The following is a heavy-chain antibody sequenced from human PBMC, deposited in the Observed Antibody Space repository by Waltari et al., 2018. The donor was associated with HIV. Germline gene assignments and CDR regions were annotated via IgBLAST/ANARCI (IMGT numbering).Heavy chain of an antibody. V-gene: IGHV1-8*01. CDR1: GYTFTSHD. J-gene: IGHJ6*02. Sequence: QVQLVQSGAEVKKPGASVKVSCKASGYTFTSHDINWVRQATGQGLEWMGWINPTSGNTGYPQKFQRRGTMTRNISISTAYMDLNSLRSEDTTVYYCARGRNMIRCKYYYYYGMDVWGQGTTVTVSS. CDR3: ARGRNMIRCKYYYYYGMDV. D-gene: IGHD3-10*01. CDR2: INPTSGNT.